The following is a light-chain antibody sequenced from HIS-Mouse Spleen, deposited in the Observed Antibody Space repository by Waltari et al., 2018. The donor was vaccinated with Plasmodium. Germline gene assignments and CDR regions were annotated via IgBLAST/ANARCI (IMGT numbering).Light chain of an antibody. V-gene: IGLV3-27*01. Sequence: YELTQPSSVSVSPGQTARITCSGDVLAKKYARWFQQKPGQAPVLVIYKDSERSSGIPERFYGSSSGTTVTLTISGAQVEDEADYYCYSAADNNWVFGGGTKLTVL. CDR3: YSAADNNWV. CDR1: VLAKKY. J-gene: IGLJ3*02. CDR2: KDS.